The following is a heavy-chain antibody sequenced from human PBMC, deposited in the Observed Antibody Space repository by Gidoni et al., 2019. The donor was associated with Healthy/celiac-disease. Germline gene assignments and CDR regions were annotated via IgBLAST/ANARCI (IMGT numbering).Heavy chain of an antibody. CDR3: AKSVATIWFYYYYYMDV. J-gene: IGHJ6*03. D-gene: IGHD5-12*01. V-gene: IGHV3-23*01. CDR1: GFTFSSYA. Sequence: EVQLLESGGGLVQPGGSLRLSCAASGFTFSSYAMSWVRQAPGKGLEWVSAISGSGGSTYYADSVKGRFTISRDNSKNTLYLQMNSLRAEDTAVYYCAKSVATIWFYYYYYMDVWGKGTTVTVSS. CDR2: ISGSGGST.